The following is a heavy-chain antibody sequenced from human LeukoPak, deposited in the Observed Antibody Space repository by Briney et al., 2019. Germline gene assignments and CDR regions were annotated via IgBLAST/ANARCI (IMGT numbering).Heavy chain of an antibody. D-gene: IGHD6-13*01. Sequence: SETLSLTCAVYGGSFSGYYWSWIRQPPGKGLEWIGEVNDSPSASYNPSLKSRVTISRDTSTNQFSLKLTSVTAADTAVYYCARGHRSSSRGFDYWGQGTLVTVSS. CDR3: ARGHRSSSRGFDY. J-gene: IGHJ4*02. CDR1: GGSFSGYY. CDR2: VNDSPSA. V-gene: IGHV4-34*01.